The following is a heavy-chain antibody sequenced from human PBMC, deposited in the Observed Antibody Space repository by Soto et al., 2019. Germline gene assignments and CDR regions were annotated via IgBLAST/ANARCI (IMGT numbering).Heavy chain of an antibody. D-gene: IGHD6-19*01. CDR2: ISSSSSYI. J-gene: IGHJ4*01. Sequence: PGGSLRLSCAACGFTFSSYSMNWVRQAPWKGLEWVSSISSSSSYIYYADSVKGRFTISRDNAKNSLYLQMNSLRAEDTAVYYCAREPFRIAVARKGLDYGGHGTLV. CDR3: AREPFRIAVARKGLDY. V-gene: IGHV3-21*01. CDR1: GFTFSSYS.